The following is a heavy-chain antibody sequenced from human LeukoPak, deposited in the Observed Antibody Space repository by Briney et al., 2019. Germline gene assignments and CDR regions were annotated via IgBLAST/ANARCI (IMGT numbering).Heavy chain of an antibody. V-gene: IGHV3-30*18. J-gene: IGHJ3*02. CDR1: GFTFSSYG. CDR2: ISYDGSNK. Sequence: GGSLRLSCAASGFTFSSYGMHWVRQAPGKGLEWVAVISYDGSNKYYADSVKGRFTISRDNSKNTLYLQMNSLRAEDTAVYYCAKEALDAFDIWGQGTMVTVSS. CDR3: AKEALDAFDI.